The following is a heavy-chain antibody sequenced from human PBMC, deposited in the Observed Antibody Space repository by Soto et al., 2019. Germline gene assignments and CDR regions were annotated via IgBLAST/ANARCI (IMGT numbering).Heavy chain of an antibody. CDR1: GFTVSSSY. V-gene: IGHV3-53*02. Sequence: EVQLVESGGGLIQPGGSLRLSCAASGFTVSSSYMSWVRQAPGKGLEWVSVIYSGGETYYADSVRGRFTISRDNSKNTLYPQMNSLRAEDTAVYYCARDLGVVTAPSDCWGQGTLVTVSS. D-gene: IGHD2-21*02. CDR2: IYSGGET. J-gene: IGHJ4*02. CDR3: ARDLGVVTAPSDC.